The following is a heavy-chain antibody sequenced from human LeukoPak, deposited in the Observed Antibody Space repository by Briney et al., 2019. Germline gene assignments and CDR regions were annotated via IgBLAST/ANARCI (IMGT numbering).Heavy chain of an antibody. CDR1: GFTFSDYY. CDR2: ISSSGSTI. J-gene: IGHJ6*02. CDR3: AKEGDYYGMDV. D-gene: IGHD3-16*01. Sequence: PGGSLRLSCAASGFTFSDYYMSWIRQAPGKGLEWVSYISSSGSTIYYADSVKGRFTISRDDSKNMLYLQMNSLRAEDTAVYYCAKEGDYYGMDVWGQGTTATVSS. V-gene: IGHV3-11*04.